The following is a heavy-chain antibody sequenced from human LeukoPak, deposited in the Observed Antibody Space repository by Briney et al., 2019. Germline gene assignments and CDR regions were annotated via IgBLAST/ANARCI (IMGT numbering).Heavy chain of an antibody. CDR2: ISDSGSTI. V-gene: IGHV3-11*01. Sequence: GGSLRLSCAASGFTFSEYYMSWIRQAPGKGLEWVSYISDSGSTIYYADSVKGRFTISRDNAKNSVYLQMNSLRAEDTAVYYCARDRLGDYDSSGYYDNWGQGTRVTVSS. D-gene: IGHD3-22*01. CDR1: GFTFSEYY. CDR3: ARDRLGDYDSSGYYDN. J-gene: IGHJ4*02.